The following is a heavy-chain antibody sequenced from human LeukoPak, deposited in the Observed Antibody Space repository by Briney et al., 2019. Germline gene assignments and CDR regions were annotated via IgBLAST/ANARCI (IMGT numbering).Heavy chain of an antibody. Sequence: GGSLRLSCAASGFTFSSYSMNWVRQAPGKGLEWVSSISSSSSYIYYADSVKGRFTISRDNAKNSLYLQMNSLRAEDTAVYYCARERSSWNYGNFDYWGQGTLVTVSS. V-gene: IGHV3-21*01. CDR1: GFTFSSYS. J-gene: IGHJ4*02. CDR2: ISSSSSYI. D-gene: IGHD1-7*01. CDR3: ARERSSWNYGNFDY.